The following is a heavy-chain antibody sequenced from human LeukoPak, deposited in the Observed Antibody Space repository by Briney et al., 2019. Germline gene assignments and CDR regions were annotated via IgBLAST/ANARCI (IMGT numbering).Heavy chain of an antibody. J-gene: IGHJ6*02. CDR1: GFTFSSYA. Sequence: GGSLRLSCAASGFTFSSYAMHWVRQAPGKGLEWVAVISYDGSNKYYADSVKGRFTISRDNSKNTLYLQMNSLRAEDTAVYYCARDLYSSSSYGMDVWGQGTTVTVSS. CDR3: ARDLYSSSSYGMDV. V-gene: IGHV3-30-3*01. CDR2: ISYDGSNK. D-gene: IGHD6-13*01.